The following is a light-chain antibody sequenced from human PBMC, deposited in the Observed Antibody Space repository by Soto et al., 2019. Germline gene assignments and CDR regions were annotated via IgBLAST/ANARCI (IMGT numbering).Light chain of an antibody. CDR3: SARDDSLNGVV. J-gene: IGLJ2*01. Sequence: QSALTQPPSVSEAPGQRVTISCSGSSSNIGNNAVNWYQQLPGKAPKLLIYYDDLLPSGVSDRFSGSKSGTSASLAISGLQSEDEADYYCSARDDSLNGVVFGGGTKLTVL. CDR2: YDD. CDR1: SSNIGNNA. V-gene: IGLV1-36*01.